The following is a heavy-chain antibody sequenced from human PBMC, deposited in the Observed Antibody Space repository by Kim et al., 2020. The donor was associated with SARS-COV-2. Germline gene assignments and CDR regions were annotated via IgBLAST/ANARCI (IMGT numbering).Heavy chain of an antibody. Sequence: ASVKVSCKASGYTFTSYAMNWVRQAPGQGLEWMGWINTNTGNPTYAQGFTGRFVFSLDTSVSTAYLQISSLKAEDTAVYYCARDLRGLGPYYYDSSGTNPWYFDLWGRGTLVTVSS. V-gene: IGHV7-4-1*02. J-gene: IGHJ2*01. CDR3: ARDLRGLGPYYYDSSGTNPWYFDL. CDR2: INTNTGNP. D-gene: IGHD3-22*01. CDR1: GYTFTSYA.